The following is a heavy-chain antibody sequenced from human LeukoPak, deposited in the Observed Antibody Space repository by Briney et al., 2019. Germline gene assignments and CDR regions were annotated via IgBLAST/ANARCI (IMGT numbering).Heavy chain of an antibody. D-gene: IGHD2-15*01. CDR2: IYYSGST. CDR1: GGSINSSSYY. J-gene: IGHJ4*02. Sequence: PSETLSLTCTVSGGSINSSSYYWGWIRQPPGKGLEWIGSIYYSGSTYYNPSLKSRVTISVDTSKNQFSLKLSSVTAADTAVYYCARDHAIVVVGIDYWGQGTLVTVSS. CDR3: ARDHAIVVVGIDY. V-gene: IGHV4-39*07.